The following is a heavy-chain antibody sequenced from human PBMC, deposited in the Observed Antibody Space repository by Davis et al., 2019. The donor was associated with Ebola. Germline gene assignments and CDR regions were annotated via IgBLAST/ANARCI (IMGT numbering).Heavy chain of an antibody. J-gene: IGHJ4*02. D-gene: IGHD3-16*01. V-gene: IGHV3-23*01. CDR1: GSTSSRYA. Sequence: PGGSLRPSCAPSGSTSSRYAMSRVRQAPGKGLEWVSAINSGGGYTYYADSVKGRFTISRDNAKNTVYLQMSSLRDDDTAVYYCARDKFGGFVTSLDYWGQGALVTVSS. CDR2: INSGGGYT. CDR3: ARDKFGGFVTSLDY.